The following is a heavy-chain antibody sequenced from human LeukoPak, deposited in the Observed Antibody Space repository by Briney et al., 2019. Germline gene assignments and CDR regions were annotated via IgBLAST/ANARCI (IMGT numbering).Heavy chain of an antibody. V-gene: IGHV3-23*01. CDR1: GFTFSSYG. J-gene: IGHJ4*02. D-gene: IGHD5-24*01. CDR3: ARGGGYTDY. CDR2: VSGSGGIT. Sequence: GGTLSLSCAASGFTFSSYGMSWVRQAPGKGLEWVSGVSGSGGITFYADSVKGRFTISRDNSKNTLYLQMNSLRADDTAVYYCARGGGYTDYWGQGTLVTVSS.